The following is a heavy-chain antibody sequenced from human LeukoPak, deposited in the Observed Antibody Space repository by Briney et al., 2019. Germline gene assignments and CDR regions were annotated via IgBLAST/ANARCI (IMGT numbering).Heavy chain of an antibody. V-gene: IGHV3-23*01. D-gene: IGHD1-26*01. CDR1: GFRFSNYA. CDR2: VTANSGST. CDR3: ASGSGSYYPFDP. Sequence: GGSLRLSCAASGFRFSNYAMSWVRQAPGKGQEWVSVVTANSGSTNYADSVKGRFTISRDNSKNTLYLQMNSLRAEDTAVYYCASGSGSYYPFDPWGQGTLVTVSS. J-gene: IGHJ5*02.